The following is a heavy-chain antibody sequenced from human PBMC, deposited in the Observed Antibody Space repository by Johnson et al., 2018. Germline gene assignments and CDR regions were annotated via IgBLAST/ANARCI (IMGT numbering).Heavy chain of an antibody. CDR3: ARDRELSDYSNYVYYYYYMDV. J-gene: IGHJ6*03. D-gene: IGHD4-11*01. CDR2: IKQDGSEK. V-gene: IGHV3-7*01. CDR1: GFTFSSYW. Sequence: EVQLVETGGGLVQPGGSXRLSCVASGFTFSSYWMSWVRQAPGKGLEWVANIKQDGSEKYYVDSVKGRFPISRDNAKNSLYLQMNSLRDEDTAVYYCARDRELSDYSNYVYYYYYMDVWGKGTTVTVSS.